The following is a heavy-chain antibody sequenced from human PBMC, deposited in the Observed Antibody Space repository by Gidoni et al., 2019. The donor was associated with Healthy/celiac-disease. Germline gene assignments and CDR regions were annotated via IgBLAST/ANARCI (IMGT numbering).Heavy chain of an antibody. D-gene: IGHD3-16*01. CDR1: GFSLSNARMG. CDR2: ICSNDEK. J-gene: IGHJ4*02. V-gene: IGHV2-26*01. Sequence: QVTLKESGPVLVKPTETRMLTCTVSGFSLSNARMGVSWIRQPPGKALEWLAHICSNDEKSYSTSLKSRLTISKDTSKSQMVLTMTNMDPVDTATYYYARMCRDYIWRTSYYFDYWGQGTLVTVSS. CDR3: ARMCRDYIWRTSYYFDY.